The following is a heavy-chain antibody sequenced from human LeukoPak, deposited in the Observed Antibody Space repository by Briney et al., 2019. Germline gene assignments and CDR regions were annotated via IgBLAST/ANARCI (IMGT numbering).Heavy chain of an antibody. V-gene: IGHV4-30-4*08. CDR1: GGSISSGDYY. Sequence: SQTLSLTCTVSGGSISSGDYYWSWIRQPPGKGLEWIGYIYYSGSTYHNPSLKSRVTISVDTSKNQFSLKLSSVTAADTAVYYCAREGRIAVAGLFDYWGQGTLVTVSS. D-gene: IGHD6-19*01. J-gene: IGHJ4*02. CDR3: AREGRIAVAGLFDY. CDR2: IYYSGST.